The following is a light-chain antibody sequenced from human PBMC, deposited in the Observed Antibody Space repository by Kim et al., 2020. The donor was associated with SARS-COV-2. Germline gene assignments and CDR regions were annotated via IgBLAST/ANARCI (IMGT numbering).Light chain of an antibody. Sequence: SASVGDRVSITCRASQGIRNWLAWYQQKPGKAPKLLIYDSSTSESAVPSRFTGTGSGTEFTLTITSLQPEDFATYYCQQDYSYPYSFGQGTKLEI. V-gene: IGKV1-9*01. CDR2: DSS. CDR3: QQDYSYPYS. J-gene: IGKJ2*03. CDR1: QGIRNW.